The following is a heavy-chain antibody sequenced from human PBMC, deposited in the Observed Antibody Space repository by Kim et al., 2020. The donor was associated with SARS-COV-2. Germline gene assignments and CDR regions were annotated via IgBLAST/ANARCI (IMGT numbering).Heavy chain of an antibody. CDR1: GGSISSSSYY. V-gene: IGHV4-39*01. CDR2: IYYSGST. D-gene: IGHD2-8*01. Sequence: SETLSLTCTVSGGSISSSSYYWGWIRQPPGKGLEWIGSIYYSGSTYYNPSLKSRVTISVDTSKNKFSLKLSSVTAADTAVYYCARHIMAYNEHYGMDVWGQGTTVTVSS. CDR3: ARHIMAYNEHYGMDV. J-gene: IGHJ6*02.